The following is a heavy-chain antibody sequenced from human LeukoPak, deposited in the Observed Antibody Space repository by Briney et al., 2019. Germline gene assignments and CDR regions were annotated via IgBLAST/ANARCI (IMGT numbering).Heavy chain of an antibody. CDR3: ATVSYDYVWGSYRYEGRFDY. Sequence: ASVKVSCKASGYTFTSYYIHWVRQAPGQGLEWMGIIYPSVDRTSYAQKFQGRVTITADESTSTAYMELSSLRSEDTAVYYCATVSYDYVWGSYRYEGRFDYWGQGTLVTVSS. CDR2: IYPSVDRT. J-gene: IGHJ4*02. CDR1: GYTFTSYY. D-gene: IGHD3-16*02. V-gene: IGHV1-46*01.